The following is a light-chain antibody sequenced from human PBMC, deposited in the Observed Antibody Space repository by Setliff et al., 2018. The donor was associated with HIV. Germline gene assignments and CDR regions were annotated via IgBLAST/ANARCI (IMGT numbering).Light chain of an antibody. CDR3: SSYTSSSPYV. V-gene: IGLV2-14*01. Sequence: QSALPQPASVSGSPGQSITISCTGTSSDIGGYNFVSWYQHHPGKAPKLMIYEVTNRPSGVSNRFSGSKSGNTASLTISGLQADDEADYYCSSYTSSSPYVFGTGTKVTV. CDR2: EVT. J-gene: IGLJ1*01. CDR1: SSDIGGYNF.